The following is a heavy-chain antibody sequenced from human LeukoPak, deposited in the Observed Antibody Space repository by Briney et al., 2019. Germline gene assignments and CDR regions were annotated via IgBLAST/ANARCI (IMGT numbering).Heavy chain of an antibody. J-gene: IGHJ4*02. CDR1: GFTFSSYA. CDR3: AKGPRAKYYYDSSGYNYPDY. Sequence: GGSLRLSCAASGFTFSSYAMSWVRQAPGRGLEWVSAFSGSGGSTYYADSVKGRFTISRDNSKNTLYLQMNSLRAEDTAVYYCAKGPRAKYYYDSSGYNYPDYWGQGTLVTVSS. CDR2: FSGSGGST. V-gene: IGHV3-23*01. D-gene: IGHD3-22*01.